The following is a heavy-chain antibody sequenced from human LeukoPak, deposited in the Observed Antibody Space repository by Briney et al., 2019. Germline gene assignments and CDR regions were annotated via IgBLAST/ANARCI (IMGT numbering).Heavy chain of an antibody. Sequence: PSETLSLTCSVSGGSISSYYWIWIRQPPGKGLEWIGYIYYSGGTNYNSSLKSRVTISVDTSKNQFSLKLNSVAAADTAVYYCARASFDSSGYGAFDIWGQGTMVTVSS. CDR1: GGSISSYY. CDR2: IYYSGGT. V-gene: IGHV4-59*01. J-gene: IGHJ3*02. CDR3: ARASFDSSGYGAFDI. D-gene: IGHD3-22*01.